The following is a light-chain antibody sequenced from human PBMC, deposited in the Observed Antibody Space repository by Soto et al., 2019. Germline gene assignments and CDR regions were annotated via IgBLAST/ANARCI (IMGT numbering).Light chain of an antibody. J-gene: IGKJ4*02. CDR2: AAS. V-gene: IGKV1-27*01. Sequence: DIRMNQSPSAHSASVDDRVTITCRASQGISNYLAWYQQKPGKVPKLLIYAASTLQSGVPSRFSGSGSGTDFTFTISSLQPEDIATYYCQQYDNRPLTFGGGTKVDIK. CDR3: QQYDNRPLT. CDR1: QGISNY.